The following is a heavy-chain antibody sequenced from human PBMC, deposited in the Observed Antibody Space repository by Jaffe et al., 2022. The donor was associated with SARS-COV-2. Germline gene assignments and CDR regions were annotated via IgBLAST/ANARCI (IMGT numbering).Heavy chain of an antibody. D-gene: IGHD2-2*02. J-gene: IGHJ6*02. CDR3: TAYIVVVPAAIVAYYYGMDV. CDR2: IKSKTDGGTT. CDR1: GFTFSNAW. V-gene: IGHV3-15*01. Sequence: EVQLVESGGGLVKPGGSLRLSCAASGFTFSNAWMSWVRQAPGKGLEWVGRIKSKTDGGTTDYAAPVKGRFTISRDDSKNTLYLQMNSLKTEDTAVYYCTAYIVVVPAAIVAYYYGMDVWGQGTTVTVSS.